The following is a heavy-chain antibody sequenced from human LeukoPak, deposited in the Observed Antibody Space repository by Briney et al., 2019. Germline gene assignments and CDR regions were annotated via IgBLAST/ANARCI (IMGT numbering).Heavy chain of an antibody. D-gene: IGHD4-17*01. CDR2: ISASGDNT. CDR1: GFTVNSYA. Sequence: GGSLRLSCDASGFTVNSYAMSWVRQAPGKGLEWVSVISASGDNTNYADTVKGRYTISRDDSKNTVYLQVNSLRADDTAVYHCAKGGRRHYGDYVAFWGQGTLVTVSS. J-gene: IGHJ4*02. CDR3: AKGGRRHYGDYVAF. V-gene: IGHV3-23*01.